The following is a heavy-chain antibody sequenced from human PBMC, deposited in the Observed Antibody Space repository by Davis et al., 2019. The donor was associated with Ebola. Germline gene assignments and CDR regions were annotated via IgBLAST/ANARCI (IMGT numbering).Heavy chain of an antibody. CDR2: IIPIFGTA. Sequence: AASVKVSCKASGYTFTSYDINWVRQAPGQGLEWMGGIIPIFGTANYAQKFQGRVTITADKSTSTAYMELRSLRSDDTAVFYCARQEKSRSGWWSLDPWGQGTLVTVSS. CDR3: ARQEKSRSGWWSLDP. CDR1: GYTFTSYD. D-gene: IGHD6-19*01. J-gene: IGHJ5*02. V-gene: IGHV1-69*06.